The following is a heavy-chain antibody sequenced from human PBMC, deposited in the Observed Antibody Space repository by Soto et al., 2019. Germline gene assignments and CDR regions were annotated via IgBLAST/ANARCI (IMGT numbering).Heavy chain of an antibody. Sequence: GGSLRLSCAASGFTFSSYSMNWVRQAPGKGLEWVSYISSSSSTIYYADSVKGRFTISRDNAKNSLYLQMNSLRDEDTAVYYCAREEDHCSGGSCYGLTYYYYYGMDVWGQGTTVTVSS. D-gene: IGHD2-15*01. CDR3: AREEDHCSGGSCYGLTYYYYYGMDV. J-gene: IGHJ6*02. CDR1: GFTFSSYS. CDR2: ISSSSSTI. V-gene: IGHV3-48*02.